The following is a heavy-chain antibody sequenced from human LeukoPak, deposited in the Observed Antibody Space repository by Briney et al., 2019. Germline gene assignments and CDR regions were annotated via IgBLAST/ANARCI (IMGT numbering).Heavy chain of an antibody. V-gene: IGHV4-34*01. D-gene: IGHD3-22*01. J-gene: IGHJ4*02. CDR2: INHSGST. CDR1: GGSFSGYY. Sequence: SETLSLTCAVYGGSFSGYYWSWIRQPPGKGLEWIGEINHSGSTNYNPSIKSRVTISVDTSKNQFSLKLSSVTAADTAVYYCARGYDSSGYHFDYWGQGTLVTVSS. CDR3: ARGYDSSGYHFDY.